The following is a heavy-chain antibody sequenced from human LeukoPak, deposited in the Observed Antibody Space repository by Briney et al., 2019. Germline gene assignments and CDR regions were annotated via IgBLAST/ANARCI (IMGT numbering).Heavy chain of an antibody. V-gene: IGHV3-9*03. CDR2: ISWNSGSI. CDR1: GFTFSSYW. CDR3: AKSPGVNSAPFDP. Sequence: GGSLRLSCAASGFTFSSYWMHWVRQAPGKGLEWVSGISWNSGSIGYADSVKGRFTISRDNAKSSLYLQMNSLRAEDMALYYCAKSPGVNSAPFDPWGQGTLVTVSS. D-gene: IGHD3-10*01. J-gene: IGHJ5*02.